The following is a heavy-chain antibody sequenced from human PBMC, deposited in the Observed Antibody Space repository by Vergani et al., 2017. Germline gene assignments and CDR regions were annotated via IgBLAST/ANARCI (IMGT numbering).Heavy chain of an antibody. CDR2: IYYSGST. J-gene: IGHJ5*02. Sequence: QVQLQESGPGLVKPSQTLSLTCTVSGGSISSGGYYWSWIRQHPGKGLEWIGYIYYSGSTYYNPSLKSRVTISVATSKHPFSLKVSSVTAADTAVYYCARVVFGGLNWFDPWGQGTLVTVSS. D-gene: IGHD3-3*01. CDR1: GGSISSGGYY. CDR3: ARVVFGGLNWFDP. V-gene: IGHV4-31*03.